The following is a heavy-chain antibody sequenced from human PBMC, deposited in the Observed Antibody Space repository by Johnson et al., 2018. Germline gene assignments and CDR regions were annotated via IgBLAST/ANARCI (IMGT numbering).Heavy chain of an antibody. D-gene: IGHD5-18*01. Sequence: EVQLVESGGGVVQPGRSLRLSCAASGFTFSSYAMHWVRQAPGKGLEWVAVISGSGGSTYYADPVKGRFIISRDNAKNSLYLQMNSLRAEDTAVYYCARDRGDTVMVTFYYYGVDVWGQGTTVTVSS. CDR2: ISGSGGST. CDR3: ARDRGDTVMVTFYYYGVDV. J-gene: IGHJ6*02. CDR1: GFTFSSYA. V-gene: IGHV3-48*04.